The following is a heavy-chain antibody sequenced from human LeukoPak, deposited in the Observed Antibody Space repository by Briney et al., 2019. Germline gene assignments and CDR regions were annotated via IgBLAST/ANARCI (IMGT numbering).Heavy chain of an antibody. J-gene: IGHJ3*02. CDR1: GGSFSGYY. CDR3: ARRYISSWYRGAFDI. D-gene: IGHD6-13*01. V-gene: IGHV4-34*01. CDR2: INHSGST. Sequence: SETLSLTCAVYGGSFSGYYWSWLRQPPGKGLEWIGEINHSGSTNYNPSLKSRVTISVDTSKNQFSLKLSSVTAADTAVYYCARRYISSWYRGAFDIWGQGTMVTVSS.